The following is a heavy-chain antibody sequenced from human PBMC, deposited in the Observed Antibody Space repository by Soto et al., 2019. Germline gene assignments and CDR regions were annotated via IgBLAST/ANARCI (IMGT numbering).Heavy chain of an antibody. CDR3: ASVEFSSPRIY. J-gene: IGHJ4*02. CDR2: INQEGSEK. CDR1: GFTFSSFW. Sequence: GGSLRLSCAASGFTFSSFWMSWVRQAPGKGLEWVANINQEGSEKYYVDSVKGRFTISRDNAKNSLYLQMNSLRAEDTAVYYCASVEFSSPRIYWGQGTLVTVSS. D-gene: IGHD6-6*01. V-gene: IGHV3-7*05.